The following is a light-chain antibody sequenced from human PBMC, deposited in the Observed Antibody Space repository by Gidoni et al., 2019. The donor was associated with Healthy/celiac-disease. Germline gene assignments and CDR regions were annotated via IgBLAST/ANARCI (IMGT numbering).Light chain of an antibody. CDR1: QDISNY. J-gene: IGKJ1*01. V-gene: IGKV1-33*01. CDR3: QQYDNLPWT. Sequence: DIYMPQSPSSLSASVGDRDSITCQASQDISNYLNWYQQKPGKAPKLLIYDASNLETGVPSRFSGSGSGTDFTFTISSLQPEDIATYYCQQYDNLPWTFGQXTKVEIK. CDR2: DAS.